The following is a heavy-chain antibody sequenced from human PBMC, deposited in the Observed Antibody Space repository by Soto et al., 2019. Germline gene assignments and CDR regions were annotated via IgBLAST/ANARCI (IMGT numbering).Heavy chain of an antibody. D-gene: IGHD5-18*01. Sequence: QVQLVESGGGVVQPGRSLRLSCAASGFTFSTYAMHWVRQAPGKGLEWVAVISYDGTNKYYADSVRGRFTISRDNSKNTLVLQMNSLRAEDTAVYYCAKDGRGYNYGYVMLDKYDYGMDVWGQGTTVTVSS. CDR1: GFTFSTYA. J-gene: IGHJ6*02. V-gene: IGHV3-30-3*01. CDR2: ISYDGTNK. CDR3: AKDGRGYNYGYVMLDKYDYGMDV.